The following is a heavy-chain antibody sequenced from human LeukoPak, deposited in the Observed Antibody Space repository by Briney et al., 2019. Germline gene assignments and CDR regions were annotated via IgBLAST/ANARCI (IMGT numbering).Heavy chain of an antibody. CDR1: GFTFSSYA. V-gene: IGHV3-23*01. D-gene: IGHD1-26*01. J-gene: IGHJ4*02. Sequence: QTAGSLRLSCAASGFTFSSYAMSWVRQAPGKGLEWVSAISGSGGSTYYAVSVKCRFTISRDNSKNTLYLQMNSLRAEDTAVYYCAKHQWELPSFDYWGQGTLVTVSS. CDR3: AKHQWELPSFDY. CDR2: ISGSGGST.